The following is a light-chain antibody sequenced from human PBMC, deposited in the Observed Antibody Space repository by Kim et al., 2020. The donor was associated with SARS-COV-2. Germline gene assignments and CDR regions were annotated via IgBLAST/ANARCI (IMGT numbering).Light chain of an antibody. CDR2: DAS. V-gene: IGKV3-11*01. CDR3: QQRSKWPIT. Sequence: VPPGERATPSRRASQRVSSFLAWYQQNPGQAPRLLIYDASTRATGIPARFSGGGSGTDFTLTISSLEPEDFAVYYCQQRSKWPITFGQGTRLEIK. CDR1: QRVSSF. J-gene: IGKJ5*01.